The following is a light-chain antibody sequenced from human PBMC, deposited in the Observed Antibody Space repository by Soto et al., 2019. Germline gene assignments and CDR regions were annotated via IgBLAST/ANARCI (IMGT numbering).Light chain of an antibody. V-gene: IGKV1-39*01. Sequence: IQMTQSPCSLSASVVDGVTITFQATQDIRKYLNWYQQKPGKPPDLLIYAASSLHSGVPSRFSGSGSGTDFTLTISSLQPEDFATFYCQQSYSSWTFGQGTKVDIK. J-gene: IGKJ1*01. CDR1: QDIRKY. CDR2: AAS. CDR3: QQSYSSWT.